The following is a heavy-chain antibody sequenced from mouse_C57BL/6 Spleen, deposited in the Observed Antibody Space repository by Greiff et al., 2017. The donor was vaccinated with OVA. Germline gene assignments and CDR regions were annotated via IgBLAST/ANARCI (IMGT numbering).Heavy chain of an antibody. CDR2: ISSGGSYT. Sequence: EVKLVESGGDLVKPGGSLKLSCAASGFTFSSYGMSWVRQTPDKRLEWVATISSGGSYTYYPDSVKGRFTISRDNAKNTLYLQMSSLKSEDTAMYYCARHILGLYYFDYWGQGTTLTVSS. CDR1: GFTFSSYG. CDR3: ARHILGLYYFDY. V-gene: IGHV5-6*01. J-gene: IGHJ2*01. D-gene: IGHD4-1*01.